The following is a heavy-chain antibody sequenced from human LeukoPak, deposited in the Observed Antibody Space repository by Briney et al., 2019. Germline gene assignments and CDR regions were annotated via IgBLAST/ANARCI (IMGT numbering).Heavy chain of an antibody. D-gene: IGHD2-2*01. CDR2: IYYSGST. J-gene: IGHJ5*02. Sequence: PSETLSLTCTVSGGPISSGGYYWSWIRQHPGKGLEWIGYIYYSGSTYYNPSLKSRVTISVDTPKNQFSLRLSSVTAADTAVYYCARVYKYCSSISCYRFDPWGQGTLVTVSS. V-gene: IGHV4-31*03. CDR1: GGPISSGGYY. CDR3: ARVYKYCSSISCYRFDP.